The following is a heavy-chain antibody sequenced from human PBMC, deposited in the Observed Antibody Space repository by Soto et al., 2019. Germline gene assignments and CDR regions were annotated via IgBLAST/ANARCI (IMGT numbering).Heavy chain of an antibody. D-gene: IGHD5-12*01. CDR3: ARFKLGDDY. CDR1: GGTFSNST. CDR2: LIPILGLA. Sequence: QVQLVQSGAEVRKPGSSVKVSCQASGGTFSNSTVTWVRQAPGQGLEWMGRLIPILGLAKYAQKFRGRLTITADKSTTTAYMELRSLRSEDTDIYYCARFKLGDDYWGQGTLVTVSS. V-gene: IGHV1-69*02. J-gene: IGHJ4*02.